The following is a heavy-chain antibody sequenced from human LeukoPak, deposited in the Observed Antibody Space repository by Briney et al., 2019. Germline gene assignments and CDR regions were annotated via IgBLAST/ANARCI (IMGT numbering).Heavy chain of an antibody. D-gene: IGHD3-3*01. Sequence: GGSLRLSCAASGFTFSSYAMIWVRQAPGKGLEWVSAISGSGGSTYYADSVKGRFTISRDNSKNTLYLQMNSLRAEDTAVYYCARPLDFGVVIPFDYWGQGTLVTVSS. CDR1: GFTFSSYA. CDR2: ISGSGGST. CDR3: ARPLDFGVVIPFDY. J-gene: IGHJ4*02. V-gene: IGHV3-23*01.